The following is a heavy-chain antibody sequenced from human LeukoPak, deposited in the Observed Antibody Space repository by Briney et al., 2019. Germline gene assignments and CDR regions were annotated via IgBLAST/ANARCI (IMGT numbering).Heavy chain of an antibody. V-gene: IGHV4-59*01. CDR1: GGSISSYY. CDR3: ARVVEEDCSGGSCYSYYYGMDV. Sequence: SETLSLTCTVSGGSISSYYWSWIRQPPGKGLEWVGYIYYSGSTNYNPSLKSRVTISVDTSKNQFSLKLSSVTAADTAVYYCARVVEEDCSGGSCYSYYYGMDVWGQGTTVTVPS. D-gene: IGHD2-15*01. CDR2: IYYSGST. J-gene: IGHJ6*02.